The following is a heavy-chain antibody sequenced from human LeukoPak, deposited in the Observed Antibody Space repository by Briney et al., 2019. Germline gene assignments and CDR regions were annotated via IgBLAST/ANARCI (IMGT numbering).Heavy chain of an antibody. Sequence: WASVKVSCKASGYTFTSYDINWVRQATGRGLEWMGWMNPNSGNTGYAQKFQGRVTMTRNTSISTAYMELSSLRSEDTAVYYCARGLPYGIGDIGDDYWGQGTLVTVSS. V-gene: IGHV1-8*01. CDR2: MNPNSGNT. CDR3: ARGLPYGIGDIGDDY. D-gene: IGHD5-12*01. J-gene: IGHJ4*02. CDR1: GYTFTSYD.